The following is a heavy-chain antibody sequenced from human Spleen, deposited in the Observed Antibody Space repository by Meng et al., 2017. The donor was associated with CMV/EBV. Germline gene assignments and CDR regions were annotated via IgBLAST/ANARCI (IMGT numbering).Heavy chain of an antibody. CDR2: ISYDGTNK. CDR3: ARVAGQWLAFES. D-gene: IGHD6-19*01. J-gene: IGHJ4*02. Sequence: GESLKISCVASGFTFSSYAMNWVRQAPGKGLEWVAVISYDGTNKYYVDSVKGRFTVSRDNSKNTLYLQVISLRVDDTALYYCARVAGQWLAFESWGQGTLVTVSS. CDR1: GFTFSSYA. V-gene: IGHV3-30-3*01.